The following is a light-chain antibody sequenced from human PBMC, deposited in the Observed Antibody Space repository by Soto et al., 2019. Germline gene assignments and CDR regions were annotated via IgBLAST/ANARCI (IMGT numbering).Light chain of an antibody. CDR1: QTVNSN. V-gene: IGKV3-15*01. J-gene: IGKJ1*01. Sequence: IVSTQSPDTLSLSPGERATVSCRASQTVNSNLAWYQQKPGQAPRLLIYGASTRATGIPARFSGSGSGTEFTLTISSLQSEDFAVYYCQQYNNWPPAWPFGQGTKV. CDR3: QQYNNWPPAWP. CDR2: GAS.